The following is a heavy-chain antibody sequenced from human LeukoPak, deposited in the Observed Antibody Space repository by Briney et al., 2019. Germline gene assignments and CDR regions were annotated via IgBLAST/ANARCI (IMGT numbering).Heavy chain of an antibody. V-gene: IGHV3-23*01. CDR3: ARAVGPFDY. CDR2: ISGSGGST. CDR1: GFTFSSYA. J-gene: IGHJ4*02. Sequence: GGSLRLSCAASGFTFSSYAMSWVRQAPGKGLEWVSAISGSGGSTYYADSVKGRFTISRDNSDNMLYLQMNSLRGDDTGVYFCARAVGPFDYWGQGTLVTVSS.